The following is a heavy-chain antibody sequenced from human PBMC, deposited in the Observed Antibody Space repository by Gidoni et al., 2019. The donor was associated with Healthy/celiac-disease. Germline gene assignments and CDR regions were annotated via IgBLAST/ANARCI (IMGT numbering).Heavy chain of an antibody. J-gene: IGHJ6*02. CDR1: GYTFTSYA. D-gene: IGHD3-22*01. Sequence: QVQLVQSGAEVKKPGASVKVSCKASGYTFTSYAINWVRQATGQGLEWMGWMNPNSGNTGYAQKFQGRVTMTRNTSISTAYMELSSLRSEDTAVYYCARVRTDYDSSGYYYRDYYYYGMDVWGQGTTVTVSS. V-gene: IGHV1-8*01. CDR3: ARVRTDYDSSGYYYRDYYYYGMDV. CDR2: MNPNSGNT.